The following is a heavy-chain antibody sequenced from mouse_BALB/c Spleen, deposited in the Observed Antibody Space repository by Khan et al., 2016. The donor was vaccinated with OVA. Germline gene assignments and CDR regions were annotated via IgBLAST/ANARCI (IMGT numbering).Heavy chain of an antibody. V-gene: IGHV2-6-5*01. CDR2: IWGGGSK. J-gene: IGHJ4*01. Sequence: QMQLEESGPGLVAPSQSLSITCTVSGFSLTDYAVSWIRQPPGKGLEWLGVIWGGGSKYYNSALKSRLSISKDNSKSQVFLKMNSLQTDDTAMYYCAKDPPYYAMDYWGHGTSVTVSS. CDR1: GFSLTDYA. CDR3: AKDPPYYAMDY.